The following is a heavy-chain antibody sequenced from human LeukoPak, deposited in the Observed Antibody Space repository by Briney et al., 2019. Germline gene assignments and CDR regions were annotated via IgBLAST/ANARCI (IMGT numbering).Heavy chain of an antibody. Sequence: SETLSLTCTVSGGSISSGSYYWGWIRQPPGKGLEWIGSIYYSGSTYYNPSLKSRVTISVDTSKNQFSLKLSSVTAADTAVYYCARRVATAYNWFDPWGQGTLVTVSS. V-gene: IGHV4-39*01. D-gene: IGHD5-12*01. CDR2: IYYSGST. CDR1: GGSISSGSYY. J-gene: IGHJ5*02. CDR3: ARRVATAYNWFDP.